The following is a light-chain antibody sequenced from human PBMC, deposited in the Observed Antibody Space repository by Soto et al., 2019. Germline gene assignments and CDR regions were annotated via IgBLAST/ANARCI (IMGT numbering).Light chain of an antibody. CDR3: SSYAGSNNLVV. CDR2: EVS. V-gene: IGLV2-8*01. J-gene: IGLJ2*01. Sequence: QSALTQPPSASGSPGQSVTISCTGTSSDVGGYNYVSWYQQDPGKAPKLMIYEVSKRPSGVPDRFSGSKSGNTASLTVSGLQAEDEADYYCSSYAGSNNLVVFGGGTKLTVL. CDR1: SSDVGGYNY.